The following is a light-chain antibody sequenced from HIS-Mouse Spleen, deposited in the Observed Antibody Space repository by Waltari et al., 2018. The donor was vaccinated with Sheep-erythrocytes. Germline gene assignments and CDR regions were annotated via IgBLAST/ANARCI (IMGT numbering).Light chain of an antibody. J-gene: IGLJ3*02. Sequence: SYELTQPPSVSVSPGQTARITCSGDALPKQYAYWYQQKPGQAPVLVIYKDSERPLGIPERFSGSSSGTTVTLTIIGVQAEDEADYYCQSADSSGTYWVFGGGTKLTVL. V-gene: IGLV3-25*03. CDR2: KDS. CDR3: QSADSSGTYWV. CDR1: ALPKQY.